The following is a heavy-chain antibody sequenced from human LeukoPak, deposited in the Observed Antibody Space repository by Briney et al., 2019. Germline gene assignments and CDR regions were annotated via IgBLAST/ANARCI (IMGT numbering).Heavy chain of an antibody. V-gene: IGHV3-66*01. Sequence: PGGSLRLSCAASGFTVSSNYMSWVRQAPGKGLEWVSVIYSCGSTYYADSVKGRFTISRDNSKNTLYLQMNSLRAEDTAVYYCARSSGSYSYFDYWGQGTLVTVSS. J-gene: IGHJ4*02. CDR1: GFTVSSNY. D-gene: IGHD1-26*01. CDR2: IYSCGST. CDR3: ARSSGSYSYFDY.